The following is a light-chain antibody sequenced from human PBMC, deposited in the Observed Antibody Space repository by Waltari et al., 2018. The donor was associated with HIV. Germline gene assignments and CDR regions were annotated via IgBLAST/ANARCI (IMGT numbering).Light chain of an antibody. CDR3: QQYDSYPLT. Sequence: DFQMTHSPATLSASVGDRVTITCRASQSISSWLAWYQQKPGKAPKVLIYKASSLGSGVPSRFSGSGSGTEFTLTISSLQPADFATYYCQQYDSYPLTFGGGTKVEIK. CDR2: KAS. V-gene: IGKV1-5*03. CDR1: QSISSW. J-gene: IGKJ4*01.